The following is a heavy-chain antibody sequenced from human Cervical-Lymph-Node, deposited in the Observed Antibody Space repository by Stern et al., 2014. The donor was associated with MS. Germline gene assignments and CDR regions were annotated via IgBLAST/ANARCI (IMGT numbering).Heavy chain of an antibody. CDR3: ARGRGGNYRYYFDH. CDR1: GFTFSSYS. CDR2: ISSGGSYI. Sequence: EVQLVESGGGLVKPGGSLRLSCAASGFTFSSYSMNWVRQAPGKGLEWVASISSGGSYIYYADSLKGRFTISRDNAKNSLYLQMNSLRAEDTAVYYCARGRGGNYRYYFDHWGQGTLVTVSS. J-gene: IGHJ4*02. D-gene: IGHD4-23*01. V-gene: IGHV3-21*01.